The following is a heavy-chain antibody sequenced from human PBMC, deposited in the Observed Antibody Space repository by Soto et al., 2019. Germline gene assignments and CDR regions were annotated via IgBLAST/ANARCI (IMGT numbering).Heavy chain of an antibody. CDR3: AKDPRVPYYDSGSSSY. V-gene: IGHV3-23*01. CDR2: ISGSGGST. CDR1: GFTFSNYA. J-gene: IGHJ4*02. D-gene: IGHD3-10*01. Sequence: QPGGPLRLSCAASGFTFSNYAMSWVRQAPGKGLEWVSAISGSGGSTYYADSVKGRFTISRDNSNNTLYLQMNSLRAEDTAVYYCAKDPRVPYYDSGSSSYWGQGTLVTVSS.